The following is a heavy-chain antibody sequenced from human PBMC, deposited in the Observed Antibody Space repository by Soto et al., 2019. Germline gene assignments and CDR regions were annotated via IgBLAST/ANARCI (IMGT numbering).Heavy chain of an antibody. CDR3: ARDFKKGSNLDY. V-gene: IGHV3-33*01. Sequence: PGGSLRLSCAASGFTFSAYGMHWVRQAPGKGLEWLARIWSDENNKNYADSVKGRFTVSRDNSQNTLYLQMNSLRAEDTALYYCARDFKKGSNLDYWGQGTPVTVSS. CDR1: GFTFSAYG. CDR2: IWSDENNK. J-gene: IGHJ4*02. D-gene: IGHD1-26*01.